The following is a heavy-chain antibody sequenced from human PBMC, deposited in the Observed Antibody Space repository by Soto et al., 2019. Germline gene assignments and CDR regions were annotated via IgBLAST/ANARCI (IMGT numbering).Heavy chain of an antibody. J-gene: IGHJ4*02. V-gene: IGHV4-34*01. Sequence: QVQLQQWGAGLLKPSETLSLTCAVYGGSFSGYYWSWIRQPPGKGLEWIGEINHSGSTNYNPSLKSRVTISVDTSKNQFSLKQSSVTAADTAVYYCARGKNEPTMDFDYWGQGTLVTVSS. CDR2: INHSGST. CDR1: GGSFSGYY. CDR3: ARGKNEPTMDFDY. D-gene: IGHD5-12*01.